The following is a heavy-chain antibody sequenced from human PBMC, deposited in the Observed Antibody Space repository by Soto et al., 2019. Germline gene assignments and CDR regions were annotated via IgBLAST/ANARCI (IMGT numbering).Heavy chain of an antibody. Sequence: GESLKISFQCSGYSFTSYWTSWVRQMPGKGLEWMGRIDPSDSYTNYSPSFQGHVTISADKSISTAYLQWSSLKASDTAMYYCPRHAALTTFDYWGQGTLVTVSS. CDR3: PRHAALTTFDY. J-gene: IGHJ4*02. CDR2: IDPSDSYT. CDR1: GYSFTSYW. V-gene: IGHV5-10-1*01. D-gene: IGHD3-9*01.